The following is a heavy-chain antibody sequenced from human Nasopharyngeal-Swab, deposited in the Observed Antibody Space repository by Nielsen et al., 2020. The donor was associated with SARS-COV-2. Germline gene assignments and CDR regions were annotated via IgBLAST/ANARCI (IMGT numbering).Heavy chain of an antibody. CDR3: AKHDAHYYMDV. D-gene: IGHD2-21*01. CDR2: ISYDGSNK. CDR1: GFTFSSYA. V-gene: IGHV3-30-3*01. J-gene: IGHJ6*03. Sequence: WESLRLSCAASGFTFSSYAMHWVRQAPGKGLEWVAVISYDGSNKYYADSVKGRFTISRDNSKDTLYLLMNSLRAEDTAVYYCAKHDAHYYMDVWGKGTTVTVSS.